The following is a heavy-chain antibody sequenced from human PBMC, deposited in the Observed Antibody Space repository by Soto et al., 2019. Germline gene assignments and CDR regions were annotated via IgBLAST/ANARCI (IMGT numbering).Heavy chain of an antibody. CDR2: IYNTYT. CDR1: GGSITTYY. Sequence: QVLLQESGPGLVKPSETLSLTCTVSGGSITTYYWSWIRQSPGKGLEWLGCIYNTYTNYKPSLASRLTMSLDTSKKQVSLKLSSMTAADTAVYYCERPINFGPVPHLGYWGQGTLVTVSS. CDR3: ERPINFGPVPHLGY. D-gene: IGHD3-3*01. J-gene: IGHJ4*02. V-gene: IGHV4-59*08.